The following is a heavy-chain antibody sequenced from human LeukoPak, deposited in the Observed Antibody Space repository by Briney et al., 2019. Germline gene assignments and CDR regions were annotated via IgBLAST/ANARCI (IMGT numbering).Heavy chain of an antibody. Sequence: PSETLSLTCAVYGGSFSGYYWSWIRQPPGKGLEWIGEINHSGSTNYNPSLKSRVTISVDTSKNQFSLKLSSVTAADTAMYYCARGLLLWFGESIPTFDYWGQGTLVTVSS. V-gene: IGHV4-34*01. D-gene: IGHD3-10*01. J-gene: IGHJ4*02. CDR1: GGSFSGYY. CDR2: INHSGST. CDR3: ARGLLLWFGESIPTFDY.